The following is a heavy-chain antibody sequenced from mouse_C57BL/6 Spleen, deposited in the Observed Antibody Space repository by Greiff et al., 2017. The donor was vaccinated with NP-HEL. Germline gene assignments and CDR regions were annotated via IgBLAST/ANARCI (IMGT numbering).Heavy chain of an antibody. Sequence: EVNLVESGGGLVKPGGSLKLSCAASGFTFSDYGMHWVRQAPEKGLEWVAYISSGSSTIYYADTVKGRFTISRDNAKNTLFLQMTSLRAEDTAMYSCSRRGPGVAHGYFDVWGPGTTVNVSS. V-gene: IGHV5-17*01. D-gene: IGHD1-3*01. CDR3: SRRGPGVAHGYFDV. J-gene: IGHJ1*01. CDR1: GFTFSDYG. CDR2: ISSGSSTI.